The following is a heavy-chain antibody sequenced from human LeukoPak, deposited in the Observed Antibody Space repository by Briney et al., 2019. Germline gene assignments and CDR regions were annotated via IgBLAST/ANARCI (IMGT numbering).Heavy chain of an antibody. J-gene: IGHJ4*02. V-gene: IGHV3-21*01. CDR1: GFTFSSYS. CDR3: ARAARIAVAGIKSSFDH. Sequence: GGSLRLSCATSGFTFSSYSMNWVRQAPGKGLEWVSCISSSSSYIYYTDSVKGRFTISRDNAKNSLTLQMNSLRAEDTAVYYCARAARIAVAGIKSSFDHWGQGTLVTVSS. D-gene: IGHD6-19*01. CDR2: ISSSSSYI.